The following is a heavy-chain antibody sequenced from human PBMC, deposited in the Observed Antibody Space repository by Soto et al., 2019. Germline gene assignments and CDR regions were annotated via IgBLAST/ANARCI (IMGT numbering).Heavy chain of an antibody. CDR1: GYTFTGYY. J-gene: IGHJ6*02. D-gene: IGHD3-3*01. Sequence: ASVKVSCKAPGYTFTGYYMHWVRQAPGQGLEWMGWINPTSGGTNYAQKFQGRVTMTRDTSISTAYMELSRLRSDDTAVYYCARDRITIFGVVIIDYYYYGMDVWGQGTTVTVSS. CDR2: INPTSGGT. CDR3: ARDRITIFGVVIIDYYYYGMDV. V-gene: IGHV1-2*02.